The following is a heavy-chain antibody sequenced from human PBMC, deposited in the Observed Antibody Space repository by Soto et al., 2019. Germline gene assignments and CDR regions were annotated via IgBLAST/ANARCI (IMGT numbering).Heavy chain of an antibody. J-gene: IGHJ4*02. CDR2: IYYRGST. CDR3: ARVDLVAAGTGFDY. V-gene: IGHV4-59*01. Sequence: SETLSLTCTVSGGSISSYYWSWIRQPPGKGLEWIGYIYYRGSTNYNPSLKSRVTISVDTSKNQFSLKLSSVTAADTAVYYCARVDLVAAGTGFDYWGQGTLVTVSS. D-gene: IGHD6-13*01. CDR1: GGSISSYY.